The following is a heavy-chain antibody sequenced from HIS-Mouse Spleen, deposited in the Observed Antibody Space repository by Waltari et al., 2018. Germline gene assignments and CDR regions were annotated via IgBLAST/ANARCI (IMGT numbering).Heavy chain of an antibody. V-gene: IGHV2-70*15. CDR1: GFSLSTSGMC. CDR3: ARIAEGYTSGWYAFDY. D-gene: IGHD6-19*01. Sequence: QVTLRESGPALVNPTQTLTLTCTFSGFSLSTSGMCVSWIRQPPGKALEWLARIDWDDDKYYSTSLKTRLTISRDTSKNQVVLTMTNMDPLDTATYYCARIAEGYTSGWYAFDYWGQGTLVTVSS. J-gene: IGHJ4*02. CDR2: IDWDDDK.